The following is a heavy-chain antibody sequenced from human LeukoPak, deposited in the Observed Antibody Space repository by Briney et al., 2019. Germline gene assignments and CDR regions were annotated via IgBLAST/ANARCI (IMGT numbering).Heavy chain of an antibody. CDR3: AWEGRHYYDSSGYWGSFDY. CDR1: GFTFSSSA. CDR2: ISGGGGNA. D-gene: IGHD3-22*01. Sequence: QPGGSLRLSCAASGFTFSSSAMSWVRQTPGKGLEWVSAISGGGGNAYYADSVKGRFTISRDNSKNTLYLQMNSLRAEDTAVYYCAWEGRHYYDSSGYWGSFDYWGQGTLVTVSS. J-gene: IGHJ4*02. V-gene: IGHV3-23*01.